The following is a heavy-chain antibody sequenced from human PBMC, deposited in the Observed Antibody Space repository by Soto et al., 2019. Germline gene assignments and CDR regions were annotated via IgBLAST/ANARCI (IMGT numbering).Heavy chain of an antibody. J-gene: IGHJ5*02. V-gene: IGHV4-59*08. CDR3: ARLGGYYPSLDP. CDR2: IYYRGST. CDR1: GGSISSYY. D-gene: IGHD3-22*01. Sequence: QVQLQESGPGLVKPSETLSLTCTVSGGSISSYYWSWIRQPPGKGLEWIGYIYYRGSTNYNPSLKSRVTNSLVTSKNQFSLKLSSVTAADTAVYYCARLGGYYPSLDPWGQGTLVTVSS.